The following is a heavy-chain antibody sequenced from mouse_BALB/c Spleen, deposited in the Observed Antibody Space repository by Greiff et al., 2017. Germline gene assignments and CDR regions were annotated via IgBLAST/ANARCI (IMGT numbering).Heavy chain of an antibody. CDR1: GFSLTSYG. CDR3: ARDPRYGNSWYFDV. CDR2: IWAGGST. V-gene: IGHV2-9*02. Sequence: QVQLKESGPGLVAPSQSLSITCTVSGFSLTSYGVHWVRQPPGKGLEWLGVIWAGGSTNYNSALMSRLSISKDNSKSQVFLKMNSLQTDDTAMYYCARDPRYGNSWYFDVWGAGTTVTVSS. D-gene: IGHD2-10*02. J-gene: IGHJ1*01.